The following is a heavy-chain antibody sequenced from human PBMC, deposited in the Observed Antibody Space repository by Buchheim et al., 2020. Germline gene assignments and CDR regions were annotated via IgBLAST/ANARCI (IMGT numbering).Heavy chain of an antibody. Sequence: DVQLVESGGGLVQPEGSLRLSCAASGFSLTTYGMSWVRQAPGKGLEWVSAINGDATYYADSVKGRFTTSTDRSKKTEYLQVNSLRADDTAVYYCGKESLSRGWYTIEHWGQGTL. V-gene: IGHV3-23*04. CDR1: GFSLTTYG. CDR3: GKESLSRGWYTIEH. J-gene: IGHJ4*02. D-gene: IGHD6-19*01. CDR2: INGDAT.